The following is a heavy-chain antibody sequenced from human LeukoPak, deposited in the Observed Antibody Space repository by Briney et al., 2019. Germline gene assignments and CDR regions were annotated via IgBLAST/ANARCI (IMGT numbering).Heavy chain of an antibody. V-gene: IGHV3-33*08. CDR1: GFTVSSNY. J-gene: IGHJ4*02. Sequence: GGSLRLSCAASGFTVSSNYMSWVRQAPGKGLEWVAVIWYDGSNKYYADSVKGRFTISRDNSKNTLYLQMNSLRAEDTAVYYCAREEVVTAVVDYWGQGTLVTVSS. CDR2: IWYDGSNK. D-gene: IGHD2-21*02. CDR3: AREEVVTAVVDY.